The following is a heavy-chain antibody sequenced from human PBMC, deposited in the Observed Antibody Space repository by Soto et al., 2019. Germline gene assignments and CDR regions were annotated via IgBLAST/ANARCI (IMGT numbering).Heavy chain of an antibody. D-gene: IGHD4-17*01. Sequence: TLSLTCTVSGGSIRDGGYYWSWIRQHPGKGLEWIGYIYYTGTTYYNPSFKGRVIISVDLSKGQFSLKLSSVTAADTAFYYCAKDPSPQPTTVVTPGWFDPWGQGILVTVSS. CDR3: AKDPSPQPTTVVTPGWFDP. J-gene: IGHJ5*02. CDR1: GGSIRDGGYY. V-gene: IGHV4-31*03. CDR2: IYYTGTT.